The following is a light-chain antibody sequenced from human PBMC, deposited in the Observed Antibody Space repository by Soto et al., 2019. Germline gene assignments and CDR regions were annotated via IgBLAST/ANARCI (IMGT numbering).Light chain of an antibody. Sequence: QSALTQPASVSGSPGQSITISCTGTSSDVGGYIYVSWYQQHPGKAPKLVIYDVTSRPSGVSYRFSGSKSGNTASLTISGLQAEDEADYYCSSYTTSSSYVFGTGTKATVL. CDR3: SSYTTSSSYV. V-gene: IGLV2-14*01. J-gene: IGLJ1*01. CDR1: SSDVGGYIY. CDR2: DVT.